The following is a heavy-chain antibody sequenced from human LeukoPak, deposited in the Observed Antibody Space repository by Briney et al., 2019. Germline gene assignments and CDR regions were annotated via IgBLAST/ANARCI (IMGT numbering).Heavy chain of an antibody. D-gene: IGHD5-18*01. V-gene: IGHV3-23*01. CDR2: ISGSGGST. J-gene: IGHJ4*02. Sequence: GGSLRLSCAASGFTFTSYAMRWVRQAPGKGLEWVSAISGSGGSTYYADSVKGRFTISRDNSKNTLYLQMNSLRAEDTAVYYCASSPFTAMVHFDYWGQGTLVTVSS. CDR3: ASSPFTAMVHFDY. CDR1: GFTFTSYA.